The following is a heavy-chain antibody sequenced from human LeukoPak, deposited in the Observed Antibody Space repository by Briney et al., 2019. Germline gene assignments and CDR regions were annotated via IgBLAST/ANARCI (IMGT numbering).Heavy chain of an antibody. D-gene: IGHD3-9*01. J-gene: IGHJ4*02. CDR2: VTASAGNT. CDR3: AQSGNFDWYDY. Sequence: GGSLRLSCAASGFTFSSYAMSWVRQAPGKGLEWVSAVTASAGNTYYADSVKGRFTISRDNSNNTLFLQMNSLRAEDTAVYYCAQSGNFDWYDYWGQGTLVTVSS. CDR1: GFTFSSYA. V-gene: IGHV3-23*01.